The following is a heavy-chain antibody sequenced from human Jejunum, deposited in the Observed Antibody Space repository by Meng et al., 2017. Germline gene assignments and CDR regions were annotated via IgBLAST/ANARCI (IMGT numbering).Heavy chain of an antibody. V-gene: IGHV4-39*01. CDR3: ARHCGYRSGCHQYFDY. CDR2: ISYSATT. J-gene: IGHJ4*02. D-gene: IGHD6-19*01. CDR1: GDSVNSNSVY. Sequence: QLQLEDPASALVTHSETLSLICTVPGDSVNSNSVYWGWIRQSPGKGLEWIGTISYSATTYYNPSLKTRVTISVDTSKNQVSLNLGSVTAADTGIYHCARHCGYRSGCHQYFDYWGQGTLVTVSS.